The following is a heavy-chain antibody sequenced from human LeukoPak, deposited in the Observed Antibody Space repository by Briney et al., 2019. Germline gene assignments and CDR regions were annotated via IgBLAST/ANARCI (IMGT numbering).Heavy chain of an antibody. CDR3: ASQRFLEWLLLTPSAYFDY. CDR1: GGSISSYY. J-gene: IGHJ4*02. CDR2: IYYSGST. V-gene: IGHV4-59*08. Sequence: SETLSLTCTVSGGSISSYYWSWIRQPPGKGLEWIGYIYYSGSTNYNPSLKSRVTISVDTSKNQFSLKLSSVTAADTAVYYCASQRFLEWLLLTPSAYFDYWGQGTLVTVSS. D-gene: IGHD3-3*01.